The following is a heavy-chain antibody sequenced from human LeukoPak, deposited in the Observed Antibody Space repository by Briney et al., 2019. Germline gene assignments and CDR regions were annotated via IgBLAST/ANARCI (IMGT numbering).Heavy chain of an antibody. Sequence: GGSLRLSCSASGFTFSSYAMYWVRQAPGKRLGYASSISSNGVGTQYADSVKGRFTISRDNSRNTLYLQMSSLRPEDTAVYYCVKVQDGSTFDYWGQGTLVTVSS. CDR1: GFTFSSYA. V-gene: IGHV3-64D*09. J-gene: IGHJ4*02. CDR2: ISSNGVGT. D-gene: IGHD5-24*01. CDR3: VKVQDGSTFDY.